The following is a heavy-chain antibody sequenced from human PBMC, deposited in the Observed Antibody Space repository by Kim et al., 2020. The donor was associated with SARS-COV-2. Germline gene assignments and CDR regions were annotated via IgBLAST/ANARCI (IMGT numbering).Heavy chain of an antibody. D-gene: IGHD6-19*01. Sequence: ETLSLTCTVSGGSISSFYWSWIRQPPGKGLEWIGFLYHSGSRNYNPALKSRVTMSVDTSKSQFSLKVTSVTAADTAVYYCARGGFHSSGWYSWFDPWGQGTLVTVSS. J-gene: IGHJ5*02. CDR3: ARGGFHSSGWYSWFDP. V-gene: IGHV4-59*01. CDR1: GGSISSFY. CDR2: LYHSGSR.